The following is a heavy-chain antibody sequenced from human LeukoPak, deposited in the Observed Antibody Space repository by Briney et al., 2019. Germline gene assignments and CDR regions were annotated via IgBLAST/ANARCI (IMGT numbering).Heavy chain of an antibody. D-gene: IGHD3-10*01. CDR1: GLTFRSYA. CDR2: IYYSGST. Sequence: GSLRLSCAASGLTFRSYAMSWVRQAPGKGLEWVGSIYYSGSTYYNPAFKSGGTISVDTSKNQFSLKRSSVTAAHTAGYYCARVSWFDELPNYWGQGTLVSVSS. J-gene: IGHJ4*02. CDR3: ARVSWFDELPNY. V-gene: IGHV4-39*07.